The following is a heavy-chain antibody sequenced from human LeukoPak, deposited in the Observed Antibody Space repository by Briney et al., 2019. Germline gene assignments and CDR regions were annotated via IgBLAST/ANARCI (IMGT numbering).Heavy chain of an antibody. D-gene: IGHD4-11*01. CDR1: GYTFTGYY. CDR3: AAALDLDYNIISDY. CDR2: INLNSGGT. Sequence: ASVKVSCKASGYTFTGYYIHWVRQAPGQGLQWMGWINLNSGGTNYAQKFQGRVTMTRDTSISTGYMELRRLRSDDTAVYYCAAALDLDYNIISDYWGQGTLVTVSS. V-gene: IGHV1-2*02. J-gene: IGHJ4*02.